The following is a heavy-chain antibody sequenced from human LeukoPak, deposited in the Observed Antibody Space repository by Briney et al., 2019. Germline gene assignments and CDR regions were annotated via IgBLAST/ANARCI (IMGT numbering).Heavy chain of an antibody. D-gene: IGHD3-10*01. J-gene: IGHJ6*03. CDR2: IYYSGST. V-gene: IGHV4-59*01. Sequence: SETLSLTCTVSGGSISSYYWSWIRQPPGKGPEWIGYIYYSGSTNYNPSLKSRVTISVDTSKNQFSLKLSSVTAADTAVYYCARALWTYGSGSYYYYYYMDVWGKGTTVTVSS. CDR3: ARALWTYGSGSYYYYYYMDV. CDR1: GGSISSYY.